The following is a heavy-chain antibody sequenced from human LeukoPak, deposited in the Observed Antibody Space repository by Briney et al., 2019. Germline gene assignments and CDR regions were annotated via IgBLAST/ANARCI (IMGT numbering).Heavy chain of an antibody. V-gene: IGHV3-21*01. CDR1: GLTFSNAW. Sequence: PGGSLRLSCAASGLTFSNAWMSWVRQAPGKGLEWVSSISSSSSYIYYADSVKGRFTISRDNAKNTLYLQMDSLRAEDTAMYYCAREILEPGKTHEYWGQGTLVTVSS. CDR3: AREILEPGKTHEY. CDR2: ISSSSSYI. D-gene: IGHD1-1*01. J-gene: IGHJ4*02.